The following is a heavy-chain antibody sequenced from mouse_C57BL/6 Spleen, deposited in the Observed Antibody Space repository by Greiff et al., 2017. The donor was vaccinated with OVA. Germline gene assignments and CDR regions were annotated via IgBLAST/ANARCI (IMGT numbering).Heavy chain of an antibody. J-gene: IGHJ3*01. CDR2: INPGSGGT. Sequence: VHLVESGAELVRPGTSVKVSCKASGYAFTNYLIEWVKQRPGQGLEWIGVINPGSGGTNYNEKFKGKATLTADKSSSTAYMQLSSLTSEDSAVYFCATRAYYSNYVVFAYWGQGTLVTVSA. D-gene: IGHD2-5*01. CDR1: GYAFTNYL. V-gene: IGHV1-54*01. CDR3: ATRAYYSNYVVFAY.